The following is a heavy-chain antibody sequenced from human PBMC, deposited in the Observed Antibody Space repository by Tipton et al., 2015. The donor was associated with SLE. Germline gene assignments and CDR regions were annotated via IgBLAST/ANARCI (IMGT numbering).Heavy chain of an antibody. CDR1: GGSISSSSYY. CDR2: IYYSGST. V-gene: IGHV4-39*07. CDR3: ATASTFWSGYRGFNS. D-gene: IGHD3-3*01. Sequence: TLSLTCTVSGGSISSSSYYWGWIRQPPGKGLEWIGSIYYSGSTYYNPSLKSRVTISVDTSKNQFSLKLSSVTAADTAVYYCATASTFWSGYRGFNSWGQGTLVTVSS. J-gene: IGHJ5*01.